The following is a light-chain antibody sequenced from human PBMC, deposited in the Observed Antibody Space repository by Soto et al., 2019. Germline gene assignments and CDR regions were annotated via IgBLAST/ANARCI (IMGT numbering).Light chain of an antibody. Sequence: SALTQPASVSGSPGQSITISCTGTSSDVGGYNYVSWYQQHPGKAPKLMIYDVSNRPSGVSNRFSGSKSGNMASLTISRLQAEDEADYYCSSYTSSTPYVFGTGTKVTVL. CDR2: DVS. CDR1: SSDVGGYNY. CDR3: SSYTSSTPYV. V-gene: IGLV2-14*01. J-gene: IGLJ1*01.